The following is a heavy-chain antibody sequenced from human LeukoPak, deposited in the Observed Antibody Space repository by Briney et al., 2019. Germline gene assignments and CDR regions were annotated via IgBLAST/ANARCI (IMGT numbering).Heavy chain of an antibody. CDR2: ISGSGATP. D-gene: IGHD2-2*02. V-gene: IGHV3-23*01. CDR1: GFSFGGYA. J-gene: IGHJ4*02. CDR3: AKAARGYTASSPDS. Sequence: GGSLRLSCAASGFSFGGYAMTWVRQAPGKGLEWVSVISGSGATPQYADSVRGRFTISRDNSGNMLYLQRSSLGAEDTAIYYCAKAARGYTASSPDSWGQGALVTVSS.